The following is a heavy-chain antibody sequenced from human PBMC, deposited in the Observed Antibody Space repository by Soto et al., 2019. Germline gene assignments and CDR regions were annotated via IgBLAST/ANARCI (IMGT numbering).Heavy chain of an antibody. CDR2: IYWDDDK. Sequence: QITLKESGPTLVKPTQTLTLTCTFSGFSLSTSGVGVGWIRQPPGKALEWLALIYWDDDKRYSPSPKSRLTYNKPTSXNQVVLTMPNMDPVDTATYYCAHRSLSSSSWSFDYWGQGTLVTVSS. V-gene: IGHV2-5*02. CDR3: AHRSLSSSSWSFDY. J-gene: IGHJ4*02. D-gene: IGHD6-13*01. CDR1: GFSLSTSGVG.